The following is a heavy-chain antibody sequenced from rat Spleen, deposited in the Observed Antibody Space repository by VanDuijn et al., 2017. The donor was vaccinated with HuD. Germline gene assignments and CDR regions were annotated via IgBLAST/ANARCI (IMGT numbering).Heavy chain of an antibody. CDR3: ARDRTGPWDD. Sequence: QVHLKESGPGLVQPSQTLSLTCTVSGFSLINYGVSWVRQPPGKGLEWIGAIWSGGNTDYNSALKSRLSISRDTSKSQVFLKMNSLQTEDTATYYCARDRTGPWDDWGQGVMVTVSS. J-gene: IGHJ2*01. V-gene: IGHV2-4*01. D-gene: IGHD3-2*01. CDR1: GFSLINYG. CDR2: IWSGGNT.